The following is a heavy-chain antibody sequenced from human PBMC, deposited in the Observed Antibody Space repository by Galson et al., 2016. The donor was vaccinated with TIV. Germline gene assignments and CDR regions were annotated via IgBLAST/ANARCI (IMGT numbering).Heavy chain of an antibody. Sequence: SLRLSCAASGFTFNTNTMSWIRQAPGKGLEWVSTSSGSGDTIYYADSVKGRFTISRDNSKGTLYLQMSSLRVDDTAIYYCAKTKVDIVVAPAATPGYYFDYGCPGTLVTVSS. J-gene: IGHJ4*02. CDR2: SSGSGDTI. D-gene: IGHD2-2*02. CDR1: GFTFNTNT. CDR3: AKTKVDIVVAPAATPGYYFDY. V-gene: IGHV3-23*01.